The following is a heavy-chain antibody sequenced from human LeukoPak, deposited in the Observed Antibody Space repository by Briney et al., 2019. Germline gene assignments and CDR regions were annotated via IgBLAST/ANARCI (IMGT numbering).Heavy chain of an antibody. CDR3: ATGAQYYYDSSGYLPI. Sequence: SETLSLTCAVSGGSISSGGYSGSWIRQPPGEGLEWIGYIYHSGSTYYNPSLKSRVTISVDRSKNQFSLKLSSVTAADTAVYYCATGAQYYYDSSGYLPIWGQGTMVTVSS. D-gene: IGHD3-22*01. CDR2: IYHSGST. CDR1: GGSISSGGYS. J-gene: IGHJ3*02. V-gene: IGHV4-30-2*01.